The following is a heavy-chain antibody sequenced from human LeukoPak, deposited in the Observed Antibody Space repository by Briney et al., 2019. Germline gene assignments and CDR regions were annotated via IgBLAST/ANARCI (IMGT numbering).Heavy chain of an antibody. V-gene: IGHV1-3*01. Sequence: ASVKVSCKASGYTFTSYAMHWVRQAPGQRLEWMGWINAGNGNTKYSQKFQGRVTITRDTSASTAYMELSGLRSEDTAVYYCARGLGHVVVVPAAEHYYYYGMDVWGQGTTVTVSS. D-gene: IGHD2-2*01. J-gene: IGHJ6*02. CDR2: INAGNGNT. CDR3: ARGLGHVVVVPAAEHYYYYGMDV. CDR1: GYTFTSYA.